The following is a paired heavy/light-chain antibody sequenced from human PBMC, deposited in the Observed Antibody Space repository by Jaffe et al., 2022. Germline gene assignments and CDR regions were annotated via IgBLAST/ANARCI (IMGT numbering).Light chain of an antibody. CDR3: QQYGSSPRT. Sequence: EIVLTQSPGTLSLSPGERATLSCRASQSVSGSYLAWYQQKPGQSPRLLIYDTSSRATGIPDRFSGSGSGTDFTLTISRLEPEDFAVYYCQQYGSSPRTFGQGTEVEIK. CDR2: DTS. CDR1: QSVSGSY. V-gene: IGKV3-20*01. J-gene: IGKJ1*01.
Heavy chain of an antibody. CDR3: AKEYGSGSYRWFDP. V-gene: IGHV3-23*01. J-gene: IGHJ5*02. CDR1: AFTFSNYP. Sequence: EVQLLESGGGLVQPGGSLRLSCAASAFTFSNYPMAWVRQAPGKGLEWVSAISHTGGSPYYADSVKGRFTISRDNSKNTLYLQMNSLRAEDTAVYYCAKEYGSGSYRWFDPWGQGTLVTVSS. D-gene: IGHD3-10*01. CDR2: ISHTGGSP.